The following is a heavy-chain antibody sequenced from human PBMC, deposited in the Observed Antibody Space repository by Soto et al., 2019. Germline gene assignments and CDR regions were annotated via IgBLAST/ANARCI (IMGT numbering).Heavy chain of an antibody. D-gene: IGHD2-2*03. Sequence: LRLSCNCSGFRFSEHAMTWVRQAPGKGLEWVGFIRNTPYGGTTDYAASVRGRFTISRDDSASIAYLQMNSLKTEDSGLYYCSRGSFGYYGPWGPGTLVTVSS. J-gene: IGHJ5*02. CDR3: SRGSFGYYGP. CDR1: GFRFSEHA. V-gene: IGHV3-49*04. CDR2: IRNTPYGGTT.